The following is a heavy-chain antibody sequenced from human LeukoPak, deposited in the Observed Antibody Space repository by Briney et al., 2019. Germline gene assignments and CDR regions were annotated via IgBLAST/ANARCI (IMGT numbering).Heavy chain of an antibody. D-gene: IGHD3-22*01. CDR1: GYSISSGYY. CDR2: IFHSGSI. J-gene: IGHJ3*01. V-gene: IGHV4-38-2*01. Sequence: PSGTLSLTCAVSGYSISSGYYWGWIRQSPGKGLEWIATIFHSGSIYYNPSLKSRVTLSVDTSKNQFSLKLNSVTAADTALYYCARMGVSYYYDSSTYYPAAFDVWGQGTMVSVSS. CDR3: ARMGVSYYYDSSTYYPAAFDV.